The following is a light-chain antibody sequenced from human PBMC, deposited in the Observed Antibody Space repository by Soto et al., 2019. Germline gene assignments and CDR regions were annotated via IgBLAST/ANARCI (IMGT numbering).Light chain of an antibody. CDR3: QQYGSSTIT. Sequence: IVLTQSPGTLSLSPGERATLSFRASQSVSSSYLAWYQQKPGQAPRLLIYGASSRATGIPDRFSGSGSGTDFTLTISILEAEDFAVYYCQQYGSSTITFGQGTRLEI. J-gene: IGKJ5*01. V-gene: IGKV3-20*01. CDR2: GAS. CDR1: QSVSSSY.